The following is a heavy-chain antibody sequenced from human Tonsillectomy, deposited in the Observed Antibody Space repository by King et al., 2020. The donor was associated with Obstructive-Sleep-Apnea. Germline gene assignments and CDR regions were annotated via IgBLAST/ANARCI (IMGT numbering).Heavy chain of an antibody. CDR1: GFTFSSYW. D-gene: IGHD3-16*01. CDR2: ISSDGSNT. CDR3: AREEWGTFDI. J-gene: IGHJ3*02. Sequence: VQLVESGGGLVQPGGSLRLSCAASGFTFSSYWMHWVRQAPGEGLVWVSRISSDGSNTNYADSVKGRFTISRDNAKNTLYMQVNSLTAEDTAVYYCAREEWGTFDIWGQGTMVTVSS. V-gene: IGHV3-74*01.